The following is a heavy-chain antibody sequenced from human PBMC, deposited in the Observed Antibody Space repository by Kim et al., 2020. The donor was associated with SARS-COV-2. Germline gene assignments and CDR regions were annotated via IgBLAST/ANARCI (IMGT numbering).Heavy chain of an antibody. J-gene: IGHJ3*02. CDR1: GYTFTSYA. V-gene: IGHV1-3*01. CDR3: ARVPYYDFWSGHDAFDI. D-gene: IGHD3-3*01. Sequence: ASVKVSCKASGYTFTSYAMHWVRQAPGQRLEWMGWINAGNGNTKYSQKFQGRVTITRDTSASTAYMELSSLRSEDTAVYYCARVPYYDFWSGHDAFDIWGQGTMVTVSS. CDR2: INAGNGNT.